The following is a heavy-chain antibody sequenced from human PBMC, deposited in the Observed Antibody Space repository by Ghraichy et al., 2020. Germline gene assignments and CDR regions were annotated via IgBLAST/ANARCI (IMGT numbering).Heavy chain of an antibody. CDR3: ALRGATINGIDYFDY. J-gene: IGHJ4*02. V-gene: IGHV4-34*01. Sequence: SETLSLTCAVYGGSFSGYYWSWIRQPPGKGLEWIGEINHSGSTNYNPSLKSRVTISVDTSKNQFSLKLSSVTAADTAVYYCALRGATINGIDYFDYWGQGTLVTVSS. CDR1: GGSFSGYY. CDR2: INHSGST. D-gene: IGHD5-24*01.